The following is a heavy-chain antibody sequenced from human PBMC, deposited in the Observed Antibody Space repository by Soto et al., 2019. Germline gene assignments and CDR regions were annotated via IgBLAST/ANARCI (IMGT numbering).Heavy chain of an antibody. CDR2: IYHSGST. CDR3: ARSRAIDCGGDCYAPHLDY. J-gene: IGHJ4*02. CDR1: GGSISSSNW. V-gene: IGHV4-4*02. D-gene: IGHD2-21*02. Sequence: QVQLQESGPGLVKPSGTLSLTCAVSGGSISSSNWWSWVRQPPGKGLEWIGEIYHSGSTNYNPSLKSRVTISVDKYKNQFSLKLSSVAAADTAVYYCARSRAIDCGGDCYAPHLDYWGQGTLVTVSS.